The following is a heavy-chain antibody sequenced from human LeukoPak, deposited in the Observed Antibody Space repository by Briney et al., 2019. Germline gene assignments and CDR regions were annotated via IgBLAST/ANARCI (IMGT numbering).Heavy chain of an antibody. CDR1: GFAFSSYA. CDR2: ISGSGGST. D-gene: IGHD3-9*01. CDR3: AREFRTDYDILTGPRSRWFDP. Sequence: GGSLRLSCAASGFAFSSYAMSWVRQAPGKGLEWVSAISGSGGSTYYADSVKGRFTISRDNASNSLYLQMNSLRAEDTAVYYCAREFRTDYDILTGPRSRWFDPWGQGTLVTVSS. V-gene: IGHV3-23*01. J-gene: IGHJ5*02.